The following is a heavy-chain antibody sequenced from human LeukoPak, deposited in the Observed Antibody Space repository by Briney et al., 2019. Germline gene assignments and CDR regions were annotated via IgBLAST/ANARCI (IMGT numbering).Heavy chain of an antibody. CDR2: IYSGGNT. D-gene: IGHD4-11*01. J-gene: IGHJ4*02. CDR3: ARGLHLPDYLSPY. CDR1: GFTVSSNY. V-gene: IGHV3-53*01. Sequence: GGSLRLSCAASGFTVSSNYMSWVRQAPGKGLEWVSVIYSGGNTYYADSVKGRFTISRDNAKNALYLQMNSLRAEDTAVYYCARGLHLPDYLSPYWGQGTLVTVSS.